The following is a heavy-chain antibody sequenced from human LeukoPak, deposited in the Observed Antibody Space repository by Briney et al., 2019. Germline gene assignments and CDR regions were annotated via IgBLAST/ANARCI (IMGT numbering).Heavy chain of an antibody. CDR1: GYTFTSYD. Sequence: ASVTVSCKASGYTFTSYDINWVRQATGQGREWMGWMNPISGNTGYAQKFQGRVTMTRNTSISTAYMELSSLRSEDTAVYYCARAAGPDAFDIWGQGTMVTVSS. CDR2: MNPISGNT. CDR3: ARAAGPDAFDI. J-gene: IGHJ3*02. D-gene: IGHD6-13*01. V-gene: IGHV1-8*01.